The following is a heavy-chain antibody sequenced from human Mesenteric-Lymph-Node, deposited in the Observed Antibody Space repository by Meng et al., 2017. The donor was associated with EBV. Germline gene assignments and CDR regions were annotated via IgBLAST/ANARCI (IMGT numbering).Heavy chain of an antibody. D-gene: IGHD1-1*01. J-gene: IGHJ4*02. CDR1: GGCISSSSYH. CDR2: VYYAGST. V-gene: IGHV4-39*01. CDR3: ASLYNWQRPAIDY. Sequence: QVWLPEPGPGTVKPEVSLSVACTVFGGCISSSSYHWGWIRQPPGRGLGWIANVYYAGSTYYNPSLKSRVTISVDTSKNQFSLKLNSVTAADTAVYYCASLYNWQRPAIDYWGQGTLVTVSS.